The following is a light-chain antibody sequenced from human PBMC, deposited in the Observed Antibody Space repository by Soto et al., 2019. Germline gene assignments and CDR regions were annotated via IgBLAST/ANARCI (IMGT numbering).Light chain of an antibody. CDR3: HQYSNSFRT. CDR2: DTS. J-gene: IGKJ1*01. CDR1: YAVGTN. V-gene: IGKV3-15*01. Sequence: TQSPYTLFVAPGEIHTLSYWASYAVGTNLAWYQQKPGKAPRLLIYDTSNRATGVPARFSGSGSGTEFTLTISSLQAEDSAVYHCHQYSNSFRTFGQGTKVDNK.